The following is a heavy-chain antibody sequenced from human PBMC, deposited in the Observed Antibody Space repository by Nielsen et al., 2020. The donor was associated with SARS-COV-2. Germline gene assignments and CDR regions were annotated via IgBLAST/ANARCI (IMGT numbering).Heavy chain of an antibody. V-gene: IGHV1-69*06. D-gene: IGHD6-19*01. J-gene: IGHJ6*02. CDR3: ARVISGSSGWYSYYYGMDV. CDR2: IIPIFGTA. Sequence: WVRQAPGQGLEWMGGIIPIFGTANYAQKFQGRVTITADKSTSTAYMELRSLRSDDTAVYYCARVISGSSGWYSYYYGMDVWGQGTTVTVSS.